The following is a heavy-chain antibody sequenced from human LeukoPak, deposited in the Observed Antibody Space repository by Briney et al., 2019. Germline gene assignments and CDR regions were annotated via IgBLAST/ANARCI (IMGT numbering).Heavy chain of an antibody. V-gene: IGHV4-30-2*01. CDR2: IFHTGHT. J-gene: IGHJ4*02. D-gene: IGHD3-10*01. CDR1: GGSISSGDFP. Sequence: SQTLSLTCAVSGGSISSGDFPWSWIRQPPGKGLEWIGYIFHTGHTSYNPSLKRRVTISVDMSKNKLSLRLSSVTAADTAVYYCARGFYGAGSHFDYWGQGTLVTVSS. CDR3: ARGFYGAGSHFDY.